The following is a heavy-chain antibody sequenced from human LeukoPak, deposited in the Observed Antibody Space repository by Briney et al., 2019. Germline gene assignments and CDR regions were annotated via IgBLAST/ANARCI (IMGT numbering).Heavy chain of an antibody. V-gene: IGHV3-30*18. CDR1: GFTFSSYG. Sequence: GRSLRLSCAAPGFTFSSYGMHWVRQAPGKGLEWVAVISYDGSNKYYADSVKGRFTISRDNSKNTLYLQMNSLRAEDTAVYYCAKDSIAAAPFDYWGQGTLVTVSS. CDR3: AKDSIAAAPFDY. CDR2: ISYDGSNK. J-gene: IGHJ4*02. D-gene: IGHD6-13*01.